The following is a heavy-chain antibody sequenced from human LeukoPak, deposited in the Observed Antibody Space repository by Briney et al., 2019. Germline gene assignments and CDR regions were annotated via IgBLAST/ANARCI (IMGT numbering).Heavy chain of an antibody. J-gene: IGHJ6*03. CDR3: ARGAYYYGSGSKDYYYYMDV. CDR1: GYTFSSYD. CDR2: VNPNSGNT. V-gene: IGHV1-8*03. D-gene: IGHD3-10*01. Sequence: HGASVKVSCKASGYTFSSYDINWVRQAPGQGLEWMGCVNPNSGNTGYAQKFQGRVTITRNTSISTAYLELRSLRSEDTALYYCARGAYYYGSGSKDYYYYMDVWGKGTTVTVAS.